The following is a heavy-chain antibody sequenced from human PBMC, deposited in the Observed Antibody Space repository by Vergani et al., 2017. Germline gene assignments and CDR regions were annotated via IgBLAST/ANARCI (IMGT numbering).Heavy chain of an antibody. CDR1: GFIFSDHY. Sequence: EVQLVESGGGLVQPGGSLRLSCAASGFIFSDHYMDWVRQAPGKGLEWVGRTRNKANSYTTEYAASVKGRFTISRDDSKNSLYLQMNSLKIEDTAVYYCARLGYCSSTTCRQAFDIWGQGTMVTVSS. D-gene: IGHD2-2*01. CDR3: ARLGYCSSTTCRQAFDI. J-gene: IGHJ3*02. V-gene: IGHV3-72*01. CDR2: TRNKANSYTT.